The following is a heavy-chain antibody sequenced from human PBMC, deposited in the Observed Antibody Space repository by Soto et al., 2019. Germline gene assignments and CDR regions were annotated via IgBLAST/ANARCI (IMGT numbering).Heavy chain of an antibody. D-gene: IGHD3-10*01. CDR3: ARVGLRSSAFDI. CDR2: INAGNGNT. J-gene: IGHJ3*02. V-gene: IGHV1-3*01. CDR1: GYTFTSYA. Sequence: ASVKVSCKASGYTFTSYAMHWVRQAPGQRLEWMGWINAGNGNTKYSQKFQGRVTITRDTSASTAYMELSSLRSEDTAVYYCARVGLRSSAFDIWGQGTMVTVSS.